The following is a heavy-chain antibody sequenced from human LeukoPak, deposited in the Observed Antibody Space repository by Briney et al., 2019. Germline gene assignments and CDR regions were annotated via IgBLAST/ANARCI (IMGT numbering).Heavy chain of an antibody. V-gene: IGHV1-2*02. J-gene: IGHJ4*02. CDR2: INPNSGGT. Sequence: ASVKVSCKASGYTFTGYYMHWVQQAPGQGLEWMGWINPNSGGTNYAQKFQGRVTMTRDMSTSTVYMELSSLRSEDTAVYYCAREGGDTAMVNFDYWGQGTLVTVSS. D-gene: IGHD5-18*01. CDR3: AREGGDTAMVNFDY. CDR1: GYTFTGYY.